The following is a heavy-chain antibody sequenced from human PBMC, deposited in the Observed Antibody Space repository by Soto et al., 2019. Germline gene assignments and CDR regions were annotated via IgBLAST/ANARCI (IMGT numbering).Heavy chain of an antibody. CDR1: GWSISGFF. CDR2: VAASGST. J-gene: IGHJ6*02. Sequence: KPXETLSLTCTVAGWSISGFFWTWVRQPPGMPLEGLGHVAASGSTAYNPSLRSRLSLSLDVSKNRFSLELTSVTAADTATYFCARGGSTHYYYGLDVWGQGTTVTVSS. CDR3: ARGGSTHYYYGLDV. V-gene: IGHV4-4*07.